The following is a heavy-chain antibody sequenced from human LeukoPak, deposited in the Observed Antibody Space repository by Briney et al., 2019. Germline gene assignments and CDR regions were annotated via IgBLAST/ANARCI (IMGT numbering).Heavy chain of an antibody. D-gene: IGHD3-3*01. V-gene: IGHV4-39*01. CDR2: ICYSGST. Sequence: PSETLSLTCTVSGGSISSSSYYWGWIRQPPGKGLEWIGSICYSGSTYYNPSLKSRVTISVDTSKNQFSLKLSSVTAADTAVYYCARSYRLLTIFGSGSSNWFDPWGQGTLVTVSS. CDR3: ARSYRLLTIFGSGSSNWFDP. CDR1: GGSISSSSYY. J-gene: IGHJ5*02.